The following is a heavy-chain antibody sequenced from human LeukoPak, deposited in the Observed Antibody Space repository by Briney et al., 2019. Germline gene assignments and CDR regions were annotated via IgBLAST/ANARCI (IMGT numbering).Heavy chain of an antibody. CDR3: ARHGANGTYNDY. Sequence: ASVKVSCKASGYTFTGYYVHWVRQAPGQGLEWMGWINPNSGDTHYTQKFQDRVTMTGDTSISTAYMELRRLSSDDTAVYYCARHGANGTYNDYWGQGTLVTVSS. CDR2: INPNSGDT. CDR1: GYTFTGYY. J-gene: IGHJ4*02. D-gene: IGHD1-26*01. V-gene: IGHV1-2*02.